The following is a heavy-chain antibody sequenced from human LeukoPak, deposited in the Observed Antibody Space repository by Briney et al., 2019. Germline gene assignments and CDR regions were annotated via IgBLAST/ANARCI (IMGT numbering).Heavy chain of an antibody. D-gene: IGHD4-17*01. CDR2: IYYSGST. J-gene: IGHJ4*02. CDR1: GRSISSYY. CDR3: ARLRSYGFVFDY. Sequence: PSETLSLTCTVSGRSISSYYWSWIRQPPGKGLEWIGYIYYSGSTNYNPSLKSQFTISVDTSKNQFSLKLSSVPAADTAVYYCARLRSYGFVFDYWGQGTLVSDSS. V-gene: IGHV4-59*01.